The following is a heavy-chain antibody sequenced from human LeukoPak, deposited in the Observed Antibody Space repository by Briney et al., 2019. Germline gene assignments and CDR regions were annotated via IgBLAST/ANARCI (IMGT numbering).Heavy chain of an antibody. Sequence: ASVKVSCKASGYTFTSYGISWVRQAPGQGLEWMGWISAYNGNTNYAQKLQGRVTMTTDTSTSTAYMELRSLRSDDTAVYYCARVRQNYDILTGYPPSFDYWGQGTLVTVSS. V-gene: IGHV1-18*01. J-gene: IGHJ4*02. CDR1: GYTFTSYG. CDR3: ARVRQNYDILTGYPPSFDY. CDR2: ISAYNGNT. D-gene: IGHD3-9*01.